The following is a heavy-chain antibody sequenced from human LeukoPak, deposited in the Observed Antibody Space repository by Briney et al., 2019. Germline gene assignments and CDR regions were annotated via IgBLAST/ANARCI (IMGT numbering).Heavy chain of an antibody. Sequence: GGSLRLSCAASGFTFSSYEMNWVRQAPGKGLEWVSYISSSGSTIYYADSVKGRFTISRDNAKNSLYLQMNSLRVEDTAVYYCAKLAKYFYGAETFYFFEHWGQGTPVTASS. CDR3: AKLAKYFYGAETFYFFEH. V-gene: IGHV3-48*03. CDR2: ISSSGSTI. CDR1: GFTFSSYE. D-gene: IGHD3-10*01. J-gene: IGHJ4*02.